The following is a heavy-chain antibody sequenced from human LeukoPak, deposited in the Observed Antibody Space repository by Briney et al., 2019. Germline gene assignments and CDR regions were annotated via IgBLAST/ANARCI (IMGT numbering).Heavy chain of an antibody. D-gene: IGHD3-22*01. J-gene: IGHJ4*02. CDR3: ARGADSSGYYSIFYFDY. CDR1: GGSISSYY. Sequence: PSETLSLTCTVSGGSISSYYWNWIRQPPGRGLEWIGYIYYSGSTNYNPSLKSRVTISVDTSKKQFSLKLSSVTAADTAVYYCARGADSSGYYSIFYFDYWGQGTLVTVSS. CDR2: IYYSGST. V-gene: IGHV4-59*01.